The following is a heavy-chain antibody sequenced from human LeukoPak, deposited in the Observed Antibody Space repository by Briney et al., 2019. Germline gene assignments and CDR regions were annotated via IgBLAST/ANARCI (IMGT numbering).Heavy chain of an antibody. J-gene: IGHJ4*02. CDR1: GGTFSSYA. D-gene: IGHD6-13*01. Sequence: SVKVSCKASGGTFSSYAISWVRQAPGQGLEWMGGIIPIFGTANYAQKFQGRVTITADESTSTAYMELSSLRSEDTAVYYCARGLRYYSSSWYSDFDYWGQGTLVTVSS. V-gene: IGHV1-69*01. CDR2: IIPIFGTA. CDR3: ARGLRYYSSSWYSDFDY.